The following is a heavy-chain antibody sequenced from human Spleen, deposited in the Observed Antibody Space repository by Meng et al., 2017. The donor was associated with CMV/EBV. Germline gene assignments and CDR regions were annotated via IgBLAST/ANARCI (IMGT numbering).Heavy chain of an antibody. D-gene: IGHD1-26*01. V-gene: IGHV1-2*02. CDR1: GYRFTGFF. CDR3: ARVPLGSYTFDY. J-gene: IGHJ4*02. Sequence: ASVKVSCKASGYRFTGFFMHWVRQAPGQGLEWMGWINPLNGDTYYSEKFQDRVTMTRDMSTGTAYMDLSRLTSDDTAVYYCARVPLGSYTFDYWGQGTLVTVSS. CDR2: INPLNGDT.